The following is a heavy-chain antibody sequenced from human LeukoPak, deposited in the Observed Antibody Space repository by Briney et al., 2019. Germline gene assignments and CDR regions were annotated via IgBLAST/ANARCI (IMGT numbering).Heavy chain of an antibody. CDR3: ARTYYYDSSGYFQFDY. J-gene: IGHJ4*02. D-gene: IGHD3-22*01. Sequence: SETLSLTCTVSGGTMSRYYWSWIRQPPGKRLEWIGFVHYNGSTSYNPSLKSRVTISVDTSKNQFSLKLSSVTAADTAVYYCARTYYYDSSGYFQFDYWGQRTLVTVSS. CDR1: GGTMSRYY. CDR2: VHYNGST. V-gene: IGHV4-59*01.